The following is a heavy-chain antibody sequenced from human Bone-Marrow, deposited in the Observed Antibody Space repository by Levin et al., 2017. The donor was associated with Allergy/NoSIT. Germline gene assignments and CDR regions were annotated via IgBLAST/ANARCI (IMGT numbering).Heavy chain of an antibody. V-gene: IGHV3-11*01. CDR2: ISSSGSTI. CDR1: GFTFSDYY. D-gene: IGHD6-6*01. J-gene: IGHJ5*02. CDR3: ARDKGSSSYNWFDP. Sequence: PGESLKISCAASGFTFSDYYMSWIRQAPGKGLEWVSYISSSGSTIYYADSVKGRFTISRDNAKNSLYLQMNSLRAEDTAVYYCARDKGSSSYNWFDPWGQGTLVTVSS.